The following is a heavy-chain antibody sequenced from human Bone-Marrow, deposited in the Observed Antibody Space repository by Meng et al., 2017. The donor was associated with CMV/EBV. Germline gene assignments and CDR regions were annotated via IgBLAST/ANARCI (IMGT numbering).Heavy chain of an antibody. CDR3: ARMFRFDP. CDR2: INPSGGGT. Sequence: QVQLGQSGAQVKKPGASVKISCKASGYTFSTSYMHWVRQAPGQGLEWMGIINPSGGGTSYAQKFQGRVTMTRDTSTRTVYMELSSLRSEDTAVYYCARMFRFDPWGQGTLVTVSS. V-gene: IGHV1-46*01. D-gene: IGHD3-10*02. CDR1: GYTFSTSY. J-gene: IGHJ5*02.